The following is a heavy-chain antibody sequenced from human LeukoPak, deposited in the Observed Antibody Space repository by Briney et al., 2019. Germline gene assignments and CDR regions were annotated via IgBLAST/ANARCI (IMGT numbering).Heavy chain of an antibody. Sequence: SETLSLTCTVSSGSISSYYWSWIRQPPGKGLEWIGYIYYSGSTNYNPSLKSRVTISVDTSKNQFSLKLSSVTAADTAVYYCARLPLGWGQGTLVTVSS. D-gene: IGHD1-26*01. J-gene: IGHJ4*02. V-gene: IGHV4-59*08. CDR3: ARLPLG. CDR1: SGSISSYY. CDR2: IYYSGST.